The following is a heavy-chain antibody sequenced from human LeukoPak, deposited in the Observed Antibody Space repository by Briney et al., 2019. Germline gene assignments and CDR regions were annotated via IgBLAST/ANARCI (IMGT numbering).Heavy chain of an antibody. V-gene: IGHV4-39*01. D-gene: IGHD2-2*01. CDR3: GRRDCTSTTCYAGSYYFDY. CDR2: LYYSRSS. CDR1: GGSISSSSYY. Sequence: SETLSLTCSVFGGSISSSSYYWGWIRQPPGKGLEWIGSLYYSRSSYHNPSLKSRVTISVDTSKNQFSLKLTSVTASDTAVYYCGRRDCTSTTCYAGSYYFDYWGQGTLVTVSS. J-gene: IGHJ4*02.